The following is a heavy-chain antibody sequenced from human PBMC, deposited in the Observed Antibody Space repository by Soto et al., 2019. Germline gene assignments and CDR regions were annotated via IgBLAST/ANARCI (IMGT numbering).Heavy chain of an antibody. CDR2: ISYDGSNK. CDR1: GFTFSSYG. CDR3: AKDREYQLLFVMDV. J-gene: IGHJ6*03. D-gene: IGHD2-2*01. V-gene: IGHV3-30*18. Sequence: GRSLRLSCPASGFTFSSYGMHWVRQAPGKGLEWVAVISYDGSNKYYADSVKGRFTISRDNSKNTLYLQMNSLRAEDTAVYYCAKDREYQLLFVMDVWGKGTTVTVSS.